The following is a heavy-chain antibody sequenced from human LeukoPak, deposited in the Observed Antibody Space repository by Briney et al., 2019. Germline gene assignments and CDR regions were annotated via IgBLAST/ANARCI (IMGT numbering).Heavy chain of an antibody. CDR1: GGSISSYY. D-gene: IGHD3-3*01. CDR2: IYYSGST. CDR3: ATATSGLYYYYYGMDV. Sequence: KPSETLSLTCTVSGGSISSYYWSWIRQPPGKGLEWIGYIYYSGSTNYNPSLKSRVTISVDTSKNQFSLKLSSVTAADTAVYYCATATSGLYYYYYGMDVWGQGTTVTVSS. V-gene: IGHV4-59*01. J-gene: IGHJ6*02.